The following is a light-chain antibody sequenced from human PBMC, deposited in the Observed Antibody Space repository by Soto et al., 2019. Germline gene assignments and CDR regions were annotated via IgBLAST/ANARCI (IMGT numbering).Light chain of an antibody. CDR1: SSDVGGYNH. CDR3: SSYTSTSTRVV. Sequence: QSALTQPASVSGSPGQSISISCTGTSSDVGGYNHVSWYQQHPGKAPKLLIYEVSNRPSGVSSRFSGSKSANTASLTISGLQAEDEADYYCSSYTSTSTRVVFGGGTNLTIL. J-gene: IGLJ2*01. CDR2: EVS. V-gene: IGLV2-14*01.